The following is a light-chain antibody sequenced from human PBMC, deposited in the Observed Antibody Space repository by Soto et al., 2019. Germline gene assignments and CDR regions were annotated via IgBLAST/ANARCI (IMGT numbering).Light chain of an antibody. J-gene: IGKJ1*01. Sequence: EIVLTQSPDTLSLSPGERATLSCRASQSINGYLAWYQHKPGQAPRLLIDDASNRATGIPARFSGSGSGTDFTLTISSLEPEDFAVYYCQQRSNWPPWTFGQGTKVEIK. V-gene: IGKV3-11*01. CDR3: QQRSNWPPWT. CDR2: DAS. CDR1: QSINGY.